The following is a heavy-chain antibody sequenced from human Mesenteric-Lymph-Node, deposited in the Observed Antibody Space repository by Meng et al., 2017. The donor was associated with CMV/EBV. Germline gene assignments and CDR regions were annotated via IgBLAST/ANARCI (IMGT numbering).Heavy chain of an antibody. CDR2: ITHSGST. D-gene: IGHD6-19*01. J-gene: IGHJ5*02. Sequence: GSVIGYYWSWIRQPPGKGLEWLGEITHSGSTNYNPSLKSRVTISVDTSKNQFSLKLSSVTAADTAVYYCARGGGSIAVAVRQVAWFDPWGQGTLVTVS. CDR3: ARGGGSIAVAVRQVAWFDP. CDR1: GSVIGYY. V-gene: IGHV4-34*01.